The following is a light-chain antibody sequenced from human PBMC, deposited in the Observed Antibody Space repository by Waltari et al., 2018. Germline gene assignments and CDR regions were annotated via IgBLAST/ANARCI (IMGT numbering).Light chain of an antibody. CDR2: DVS. CDR1: QSVSSS. V-gene: IGKV3-11*01. CDR3: QQRSNWPPRNT. Sequence: EIVLTQSPATLSLSPGERATLSCRASQSVSSSLAWYQQKPGQAPRLLIHDVSNRATGIPARFSGSGSGTDFTLTISSLEPEDFAVYYCQQRSNWPPRNTFGQGTRLEIK. J-gene: IGKJ5*01.